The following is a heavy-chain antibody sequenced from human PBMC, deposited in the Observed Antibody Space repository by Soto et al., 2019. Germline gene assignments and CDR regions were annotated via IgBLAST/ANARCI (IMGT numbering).Heavy chain of an antibody. CDR2: ISSSSSYI. CDR3: ARARYYDSSDFDY. J-gene: IGHJ4*02. V-gene: IGHV3-21*01. D-gene: IGHD3-22*01. CDR1: GFTFSSYS. Sequence: GGSMRLSCAASGFTFSSYSMNWVRQAPGKGLEWVSSISSSSSYIYYADSVKGRFTISRDNAKNSLYLQMNSLRAEDTAVYYCARARYYDSSDFDYWGQGTLVTVSS.